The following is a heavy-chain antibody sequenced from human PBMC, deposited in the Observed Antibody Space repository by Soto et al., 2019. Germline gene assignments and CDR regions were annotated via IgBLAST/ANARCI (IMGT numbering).Heavy chain of an antibody. Sequence: PGESLKISCXVSGYSFTNYWIGWVRQLPGKGLEWMGTIYPGDSDTKYSQSFRGQVTISADNSISTAYLQWSSLKASDTAVYYCARPTTASLYFDYWGQGTLVTVSS. CDR2: IYPGDSDT. CDR1: GYSFTNYW. J-gene: IGHJ4*02. V-gene: IGHV5-51*01. CDR3: ARPTTASLYFDY. D-gene: IGHD5-12*01.